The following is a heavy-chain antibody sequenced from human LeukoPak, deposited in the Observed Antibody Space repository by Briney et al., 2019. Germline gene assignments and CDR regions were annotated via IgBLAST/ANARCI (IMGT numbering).Heavy chain of an antibody. CDR2: IYYSGST. V-gene: IGHV4-61*08. D-gene: IGHD3-22*01. CDR3: ARRGYYDSSGYSFGH. CDR1: GGSVSSGGYY. Sequence: SETLSLTCTVSGGSVSSGGYYWSWIRQPPGKGLEWIGYIYYSGSTNYNPSLKSRVTISVDTSKNQFSLKLSSVTAADTAVYYCARRGYYDSSGYSFGHWGQGTLVTVSS. J-gene: IGHJ4*02.